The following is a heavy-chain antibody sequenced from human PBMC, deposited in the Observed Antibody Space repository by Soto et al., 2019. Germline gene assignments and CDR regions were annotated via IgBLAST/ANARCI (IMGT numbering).Heavy chain of an antibody. Sequence: SVKVSCKASGGSLSNYGISWVRQAPGQGLEWMGGIIPVFGTANYAQKFQGRVTITADESTSIVYMDVTSLRSEDTAVYYCARGDATKIVVTTYYAMDVWGQGTTVTVYS. D-gene: IGHD3-9*01. CDR1: GGSLSNYG. V-gene: IGHV1-69*13. J-gene: IGHJ6*02. CDR3: ARGDATKIVVTTYYAMDV. CDR2: IIPVFGTA.